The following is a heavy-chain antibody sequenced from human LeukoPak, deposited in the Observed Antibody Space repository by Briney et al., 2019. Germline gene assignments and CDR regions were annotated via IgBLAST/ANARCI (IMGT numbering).Heavy chain of an antibody. CDR1: GGFISGHY. Sequence: SETLSLTCTVSGGFISGHYWTWIRQPPGKGLEWIGYIYNSGSTKYSPSLKSRITISVDTSKNQFSLKLSSVTAADTAVYYCARGGVLKSVDYWGQGTLVAVSS. CDR3: ARGGVLKSVDY. V-gene: IGHV4-59*11. CDR2: IYNSGST. J-gene: IGHJ4*02. D-gene: IGHD3-16*01.